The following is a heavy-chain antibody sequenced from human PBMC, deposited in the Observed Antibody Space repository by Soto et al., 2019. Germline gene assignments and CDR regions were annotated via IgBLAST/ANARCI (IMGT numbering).Heavy chain of an antibody. CDR2: ISAYNGNT. V-gene: IGHV1-18*01. J-gene: IGHJ5*02. D-gene: IGHD2-2*01. CDR3: ARVDIVVVPAARDRHFDP. CDR1: GYTFTSYG. Sequence: ASVKVSCKASGYTFTSYGISWVRQAPGQGLEWMGWISAYNGNTNYAQKLQGRVTMTTDTSTSTAYMELRSLRSDDTAVYYCARVDIVVVPAARDRHFDPRAQRTLVPVSS.